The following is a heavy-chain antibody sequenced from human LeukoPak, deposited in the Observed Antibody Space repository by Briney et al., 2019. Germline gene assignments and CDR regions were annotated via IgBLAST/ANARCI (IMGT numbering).Heavy chain of an antibody. J-gene: IGHJ4*02. Sequence: ASVKVSCKASGYTFTGYYMHWVRQAPGQGLEWMGRINPNCGGTNYAQKFQGRVTMTRDKSISTAYMELSSLRSDDTAVYYWARDSSSGWYYFYYCGQGTLVTVSS. V-gene: IGHV1-2*06. CDR2: INPNCGGT. D-gene: IGHD6-19*01. CDR3: ARDSSSGWYYFYY. CDR1: GYTFTGYY.